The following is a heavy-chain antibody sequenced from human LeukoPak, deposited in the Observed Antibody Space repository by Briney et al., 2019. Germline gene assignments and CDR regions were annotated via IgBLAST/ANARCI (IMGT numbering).Heavy chain of an antibody. D-gene: IGHD6-19*01. CDR2: ISYDGSNK. CDR3: AKSSEEQWLVPFDY. CDR1: GFTFSSYG. J-gene: IGHJ4*02. Sequence: GGSLRLSCAASGFTFSSYGMHWVRQAPGKGLEWVAVISYDGSNKYYADSVKGRFTISRDNSKNTLYPQMNSLRAEDTAVYYCAKSSEEQWLVPFDYWGQGTLVTVSS. V-gene: IGHV3-30*18.